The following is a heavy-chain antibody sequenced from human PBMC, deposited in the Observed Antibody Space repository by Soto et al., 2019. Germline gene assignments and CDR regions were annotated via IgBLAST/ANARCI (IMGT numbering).Heavy chain of an antibody. V-gene: IGHV3-21*01. CDR2: ISSSSSYI. CDR3: ASIAAANGMDV. CDR1: GFTFSSYS. J-gene: IGHJ6*02. D-gene: IGHD6-13*01. Sequence: GGSLRLSCAASGFTFSSYSMNWVRQAPGKGLEWVSSISSSSSYIYYADSVKGRFTISRDNPKNSLYLQMNSLRAEDTAVYYCASIAAANGMDVWGQGTTVTVSS.